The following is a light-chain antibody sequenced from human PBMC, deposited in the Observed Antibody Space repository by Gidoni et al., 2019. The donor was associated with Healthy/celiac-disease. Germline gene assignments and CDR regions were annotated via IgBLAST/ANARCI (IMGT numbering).Light chain of an antibody. CDR2: RNN. CDR1: SSNIGSNY. CDR3: AAWDDSLSAL. J-gene: IGLJ3*02. V-gene: IGLV1-47*01. Sequence: QSVLTHPPSASGPPGQRVTISCSGSSSNIGSNYVYWYQQLPGTAPKLLIYRNNQRPPGVPDRFSGSKSGTSASLAISGLRSEDEADYYCAAWDDSLSALFGGGTKLTVL.